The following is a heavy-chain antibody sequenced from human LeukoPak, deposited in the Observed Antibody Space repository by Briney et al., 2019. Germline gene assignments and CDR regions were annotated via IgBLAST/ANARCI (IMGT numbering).Heavy chain of an antibody. V-gene: IGHV4-30-4*08. J-gene: IGHJ4*02. CDR3: ALVGATHRDY. D-gene: IGHD1-26*01. CDR2: IYYSANT. CDR1: GVSISSGDYY. Sequence: AQTLSLTCTVSGVSISSGDYYWICIPQPQGKGREWVGYIYYSANTYYNPSRKIPLTIAVDTSKKHFSLNRSSVTAADTAVYYCALVGATHRDYWGQGTLVTVSS.